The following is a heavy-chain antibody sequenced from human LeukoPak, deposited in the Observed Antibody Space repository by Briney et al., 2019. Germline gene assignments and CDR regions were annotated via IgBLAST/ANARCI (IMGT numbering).Heavy chain of an antibody. CDR2: INHSGST. J-gene: IGHJ5*02. V-gene: IGHV4-34*01. CDR1: GGSFSGYY. CDR3: ARRPYMNWFDP. Sequence: SETLSLTCAVYGGSFSGYYWSWIRQPPGKGLEWIGEINHSGSTNYNPSLKSRVTISVDTSKNQFSLKLSSVTAAGTAVYYCARRPYMNWFDPWGQGTLVTVSS.